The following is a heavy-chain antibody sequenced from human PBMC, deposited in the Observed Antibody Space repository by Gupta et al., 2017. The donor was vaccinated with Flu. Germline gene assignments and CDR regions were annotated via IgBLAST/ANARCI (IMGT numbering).Heavy chain of an antibody. V-gene: IGHV1-69*06. CDR2: IIPIFGTA. Sequence: QVQLVQSGAEVKKPGSSVKVSCKASGGTFSSYAISWVRQAPGQGLEWMGGIIPIFGTANSAQKFQGRVTITADKSTSTAYMELRSLRSEETAVYYCARMSRRGGLVLGWGNYFDYWGQGTLVTVSS. CDR3: ARMSRRGGLVLGWGNYFDY. CDR1: GGTFSSYA. J-gene: IGHJ4*02. D-gene: IGHD6-19*01.